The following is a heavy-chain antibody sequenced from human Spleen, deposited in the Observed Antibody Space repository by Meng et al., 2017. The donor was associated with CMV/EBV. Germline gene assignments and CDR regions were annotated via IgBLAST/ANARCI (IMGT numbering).Heavy chain of an antibody. CDR3: ARHPESSGWYSPDYFDY. CDR2: IYHSGRT. D-gene: IGHD6-19*01. Sequence: GTITSSNWWSWVRQPPGKGLEWIGEIYHSGRTNYNPSLNSRVTISVDTSKNQFSLKLSSVTAADTAVYYCARHPESSGWYSPDYFDYWGQGTLVT. J-gene: IGHJ4*02. CDR1: GTITSSNW. V-gene: IGHV4-4*02.